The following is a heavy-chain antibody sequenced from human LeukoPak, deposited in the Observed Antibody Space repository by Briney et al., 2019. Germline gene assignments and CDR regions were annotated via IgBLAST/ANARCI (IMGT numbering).Heavy chain of an antibody. V-gene: IGHV3-48*03. J-gene: IGHJ3*02. CDR1: GFTFSSYE. CDR3: ARVTEGTTMVRGVIGAFDI. D-gene: IGHD3-10*01. CDR2: ISSSGSTI. Sequence: PGGSLRLSCAASGFTFSSYEMNWVRQAPGKGLEWVSYISSSGSTIYYADSVKGRFTISRDNAKNSLYLQMNSLRAEDTAVYYCARVTEGTTMVRGVIGAFDIWGQGTMVTVSS.